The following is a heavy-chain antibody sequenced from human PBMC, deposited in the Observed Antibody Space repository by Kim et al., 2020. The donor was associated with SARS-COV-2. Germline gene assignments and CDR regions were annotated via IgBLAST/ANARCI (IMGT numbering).Heavy chain of an antibody. V-gene: IGHV3-48*02. D-gene: IGHD6-13*01. CDR1: GFTFSSYS. CDR2: ISSSSSTI. CDR3: ARVGAAAGTGDGDFDY. Sequence: GGSLRLSCAASGFTFSSYSMNWVRQAPGKGLEWVSYISSSSSTIYYADSVKGRFTISRDNAKNSLYLQMNSLRDEDTAVYYCARVGAAAGTGDGDFDYWGQGTLVTVSS. J-gene: IGHJ4*02.